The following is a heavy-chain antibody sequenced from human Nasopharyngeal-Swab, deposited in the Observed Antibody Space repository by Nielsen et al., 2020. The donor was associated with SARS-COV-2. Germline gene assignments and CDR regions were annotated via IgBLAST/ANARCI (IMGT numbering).Heavy chain of an antibody. CDR3: AKDPRIAVAGTAWFDP. D-gene: IGHD6-19*01. J-gene: IGHJ5*02. Sequence: GGSLRLSCAASGFTFSSYAMSWVRQAPGKGLEWVSAISGSGGSTYYADPVKGRFTISRDNSKNTLYLQMNSLRAEDTAVYYCAKDPRIAVAGTAWFDPWGQGTLVTVSS. CDR2: ISGSGGST. CDR1: GFTFSSYA. V-gene: IGHV3-23*01.